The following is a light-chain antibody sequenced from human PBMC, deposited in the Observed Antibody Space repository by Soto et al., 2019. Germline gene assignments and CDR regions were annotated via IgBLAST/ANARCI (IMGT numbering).Light chain of an antibody. CDR3: AAWDDSLRGRV. Sequence: QLVLTQPPSASGTPGQRVTISCSGSSSNIGSNPVSWYQQLPGTAPKSLIYSDNQRPSGVPDRISGPRSGTSASLAISGLQSEDEAEYYCAAWDDSLRGRVFGGGTKLTVL. V-gene: IGLV1-44*01. CDR2: SDN. CDR1: SSNIGSNP. J-gene: IGLJ2*01.